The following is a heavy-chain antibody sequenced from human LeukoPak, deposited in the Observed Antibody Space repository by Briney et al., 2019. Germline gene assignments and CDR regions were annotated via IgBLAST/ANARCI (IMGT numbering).Heavy chain of an antibody. V-gene: IGHV3-74*01. D-gene: IGHD3-22*01. CDR1: GFTFSDYW. CDR2: INTDGDRT. J-gene: IGHJ4*02. Sequence: GGSLRLSCAASGFTFSDYWMHWVRQAPGEGLVWVSRINTDGDRTTYADSVKGRFTISRDNTKNTLYLQMNSLRADDTGVYYCARGGNYYYLDLWGQGTLVTGSS. CDR3: ARGGNYYYLDL.